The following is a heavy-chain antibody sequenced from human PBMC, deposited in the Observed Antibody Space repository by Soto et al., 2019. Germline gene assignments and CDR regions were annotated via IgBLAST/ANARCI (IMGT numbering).Heavy chain of an antibody. D-gene: IGHD3-10*01. Sequence: QVQLVQSGAEVKKPGSSVKVSCKASVGIFSTYAISWLRQAPGQGLAWMGGIIPIFGTPNYARRFQSRDTIIADESTSTAYMELSRLRSEDTAVYYCARDRDDYGSGNYYNRIDFWGQGTLVTVSS. CDR3: ARDRDDYGSGNYYNRIDF. J-gene: IGHJ4*02. V-gene: IGHV1-69*01. CDR2: IIPIFGTP. CDR1: VGIFSTYA.